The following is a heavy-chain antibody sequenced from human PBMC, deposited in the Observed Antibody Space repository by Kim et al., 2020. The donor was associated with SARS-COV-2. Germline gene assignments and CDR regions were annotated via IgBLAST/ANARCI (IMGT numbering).Heavy chain of an antibody. D-gene: IGHD4-17*01. V-gene: IGHV2-5*01. CDR3: AHRDYVDYYFDY. J-gene: IGHJ4*02. Sequence: RYSPSLKSRLTITKDTSKNQVVLTMTNMDPVDTATYYCAHRDYVDYYFDYWGQGTLVTVSS.